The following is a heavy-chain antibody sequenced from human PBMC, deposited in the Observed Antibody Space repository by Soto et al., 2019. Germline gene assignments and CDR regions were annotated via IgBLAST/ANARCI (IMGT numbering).Heavy chain of an antibody. J-gene: IGHJ4*02. CDR2: VSHDGRNT. CDR1: GFTFSDYA. V-gene: IGHV3-30*03. CDR3: AKGGRQWLVTSDFNY. D-gene: IGHD6-19*01. Sequence: VQLVESGGGVVQPGRSLRLSCAASGFTFSDYAMHWVRQAPGKGLEWVAVVSHDGRNTHYSDYVKGRFTISRDSSKXXXXXXMTXXXXXXTXXYYCAKGGRQWLVTSDFNYWGQGALVTVSS.